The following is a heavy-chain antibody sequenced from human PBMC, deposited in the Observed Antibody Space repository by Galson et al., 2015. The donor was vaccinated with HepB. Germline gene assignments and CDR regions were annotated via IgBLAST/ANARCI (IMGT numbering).Heavy chain of an antibody. V-gene: IGHV3-21*01. CDR3: ARVGCSGGSCYSAYYYYYGMDV. Sequence: SLRLSCAASGFTFSSYSMNWVRQAPGKGLEWVSSISSSSYIYYADSVKGRFTISRDNAKNSLYLQMNSLRAEDTAVYYCARVGCSGGSCYSAYYYYYGMDVWGQGTTVTVSS. D-gene: IGHD2-15*01. CDR2: ISSSSYI. J-gene: IGHJ6*02. CDR1: GFTFSSYS.